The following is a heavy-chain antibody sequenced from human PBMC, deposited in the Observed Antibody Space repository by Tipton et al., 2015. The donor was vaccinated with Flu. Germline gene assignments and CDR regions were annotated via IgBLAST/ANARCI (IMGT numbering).Heavy chain of an antibody. D-gene: IGHD6-13*01. Sequence: TLSLTCTVSGGSISSYYWSWIRQPAGKGLEWIGRIYTSGSTNYNPSLKSRVTMSVDTSKNQFSPKLSSVTAADTAVYYCARGGGRQQLDPWYYYGMDVWGQGTTVTVSS. V-gene: IGHV4-4*07. CDR1: GGSISSYY. CDR3: ARGGGRQQLDPWYYYGMDV. CDR2: IYTSGST. J-gene: IGHJ6*02.